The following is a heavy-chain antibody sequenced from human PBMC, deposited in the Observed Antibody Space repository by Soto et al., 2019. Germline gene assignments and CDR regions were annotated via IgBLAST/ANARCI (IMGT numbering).Heavy chain of an antibody. CDR1: GFTFSSYA. Sequence: QTGGSLRLSCAASGFTFSSYAMSWVRQAPGKGLEWVSAISGSGGSTYYADSVKGRFTISRDNSKNTLYLQMNSLRAEDTAVYYCAKMRLWFVESDNWFDPWGQGTLVTVSS. CDR3: AKMRLWFVESDNWFDP. D-gene: IGHD3-10*01. J-gene: IGHJ5*02. CDR2: ISGSGGST. V-gene: IGHV3-23*01.